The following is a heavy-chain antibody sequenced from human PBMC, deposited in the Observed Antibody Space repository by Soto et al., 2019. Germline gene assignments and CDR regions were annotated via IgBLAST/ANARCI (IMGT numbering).Heavy chain of an antibody. J-gene: IGHJ4*02. CDR3: TKNSAYALDY. V-gene: IGHV4-4*02. D-gene: IGHD5-12*01. Sequence: SETLSLTCDVSRYSINNNNWWSCVRQPPGGGLEWIGELHHGGSTNYNPSLESRATFSVDISKNQFFLKLSSVTAADTAVYYCTKNSAYALDYWGQGTLVTVYS. CDR2: LHHGGST. CDR1: RYSINNNNW.